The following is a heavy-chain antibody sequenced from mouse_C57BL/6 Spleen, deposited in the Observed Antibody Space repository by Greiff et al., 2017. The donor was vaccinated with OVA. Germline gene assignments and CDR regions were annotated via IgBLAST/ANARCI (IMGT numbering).Heavy chain of an antibody. Sequence: VQLQQSGPVLVKPGASMKMSCKASGYTFTDYYMNWVKQSHGKSLEWIGVINPYNGGTSYNQKFKGKATLTVDKSSSTAYMELNSLTSEDSAVYYCARSYYGSSFYAMDYWGQGTSVTVSS. J-gene: IGHJ4*01. V-gene: IGHV1-19*01. CDR3: ARSYYGSSFYAMDY. CDR1: GYTFTDYY. CDR2: INPYNGGT. D-gene: IGHD1-1*01.